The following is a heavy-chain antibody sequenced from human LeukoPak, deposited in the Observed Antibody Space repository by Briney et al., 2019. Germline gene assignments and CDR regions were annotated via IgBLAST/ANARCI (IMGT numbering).Heavy chain of an antibody. CDR1: GFTFSSYW. CDR3: ARRGGVDFWSGYYYHY. Sequence: PGGSLRLSCAASGFTFSSYWMSWVRQAPGKGLEWVANIKQDGSEKYYVDSVKGRFTISRDNAKNSLYLQMNSLRAEDTAVYYCARRGGVDFWSGYYYHYWGQGTLVTVSS. D-gene: IGHD3-3*01. V-gene: IGHV3-7*01. CDR2: IKQDGSEK. J-gene: IGHJ4*02.